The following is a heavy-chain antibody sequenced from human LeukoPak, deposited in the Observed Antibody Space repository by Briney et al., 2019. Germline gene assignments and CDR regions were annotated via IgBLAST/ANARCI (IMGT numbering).Heavy chain of an antibody. CDR2: IIPILGIA. V-gene: IGHV1-69*04. Sequence: SVKVSCKASGGTFGSYAISWVRQAPGQGLEWMGRIIPILGIANYAQKFQGRVTITADKSTSTAYMELSSLRSEDTAVYYCARGYCSSTSCYTGGDYWGQGTPVTVSS. D-gene: IGHD2-2*02. CDR3: ARGYCSSTSCYTGGDY. J-gene: IGHJ4*02. CDR1: GGTFGSYA.